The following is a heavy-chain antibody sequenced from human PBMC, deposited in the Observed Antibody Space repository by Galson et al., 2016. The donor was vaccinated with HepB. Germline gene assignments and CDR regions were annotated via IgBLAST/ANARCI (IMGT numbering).Heavy chain of an antibody. CDR1: GYRFINYG. CDR3: AREIGTWSGGGGWLDP. Sequence: SVKVSCKASGYRFINYGFNWVRQAPGQGLEWMGWISSDNGKTNYAQKFQGRVTMTTDTSTSTAYMELRSLRYEDTAVYYCAREIGTWSGGGGWLDPWGQGTLLTVYS. CDR2: ISSDNGKT. D-gene: IGHD3-10*01. J-gene: IGHJ5*02. V-gene: IGHV1-18*01.